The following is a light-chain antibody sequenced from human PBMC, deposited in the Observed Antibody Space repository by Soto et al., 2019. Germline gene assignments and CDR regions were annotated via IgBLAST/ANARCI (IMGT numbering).Light chain of an antibody. V-gene: IGKV3-20*01. Sequence: IVLTQSPGTLSLSPGEGATLSCSASQSVSSSYLAWYQQKPGQAPRLLIYGASSRATGIPARLSGSGSGTEFTLTISRLEPEDFAVYYCQEYGSSTATCGQGTKVDIK. CDR3: QEYGSSTAT. CDR2: GAS. J-gene: IGKJ1*01. CDR1: QSVSSSY.